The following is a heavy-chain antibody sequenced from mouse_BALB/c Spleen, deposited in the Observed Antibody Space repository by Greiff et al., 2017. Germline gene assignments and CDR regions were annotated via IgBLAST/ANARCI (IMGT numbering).Heavy chain of an antibody. CDR3: ARDYAMDY. CDR2: IYPGNVNT. V-gene: IGHV1S56*01. J-gene: IGHJ4*01. CDR1: GYTFTSYY. Sequence: VKLMESGPELVKPGASVRISCKASGYTFTSYYIHWVKQRPGQGLEWIGWIYPGNVNTKYNEKFKGKATLTADKSSSTAYMQLSSLTSEDSAVYFCARDYAMDYWGQGTSVTVSS.